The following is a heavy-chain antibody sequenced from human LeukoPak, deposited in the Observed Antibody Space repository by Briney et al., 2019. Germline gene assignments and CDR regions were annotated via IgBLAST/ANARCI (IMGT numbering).Heavy chain of an antibody. Sequence: PPETLSLTCIVSGGSIDNHHWSWIRQPPGKGLEWIGNSGGADYNPSLRSRVTVSVDTSKNQFSLKLTSMTAADTAVYFCAVYFAGQGGRGSWGQGAPVTVS. V-gene: IGHV4-4*09. CDR3: AVYFAGQGGRGS. CDR1: GGSIDNHH. J-gene: IGHJ4*02. CDR2: SGGA. D-gene: IGHD3-16*01.